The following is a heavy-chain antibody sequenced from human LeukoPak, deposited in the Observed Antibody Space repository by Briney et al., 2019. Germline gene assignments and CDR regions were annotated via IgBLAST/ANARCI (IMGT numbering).Heavy chain of an antibody. V-gene: IGHV4-59*12. D-gene: IGHD6-13*01. J-gene: IGHJ5*02. CDR3: ASTTVGIAAAGTRFDP. CDR1: GGSISSYY. CDR2: IYYSGST. Sequence: SETLSLTCTVSGGSISSYYWSWIRQPPGKGLEWIGYIYYSGSTNYNPSLKSRVTISVDTSKNQFSLKLSSVTAADTAVYYCASTTVGIAAAGTRFDPWGQGTLVTVSS.